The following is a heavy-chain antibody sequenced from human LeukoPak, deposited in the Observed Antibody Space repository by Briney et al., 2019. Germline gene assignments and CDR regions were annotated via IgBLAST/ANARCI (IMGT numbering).Heavy chain of an antibody. CDR1: GFTFSSYG. V-gene: IGHV3-30*02. CDR3: AKGADDVDY. D-gene: IGHD1-1*01. CDR2: IRYDGSNK. J-gene: IGHJ4*02. Sequence: GGSLRLSCAASGFTFSSYGMRWVRQAPGKGLEWVAFIRYDGSNKYYADSVKGRFTISRDNSKNTLYLQMNSLRAEDTAVYYCAKGADDVDYWGQGTLVTVSS.